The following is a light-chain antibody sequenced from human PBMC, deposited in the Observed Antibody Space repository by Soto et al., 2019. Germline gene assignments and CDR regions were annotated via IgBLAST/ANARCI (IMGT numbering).Light chain of an antibody. CDR3: QHRRNWPLT. Sequence: EIVLTQSPATLSLSPGERATLSCRASQSVDSYLAWYQQKPGQAPRLLIHDASNRATGVPARFSGSGSGTDFTLTISRLEPEDFAVYYCQHRRNWPLTFGGGTKVEI. V-gene: IGKV3-11*01. J-gene: IGKJ4*01. CDR1: QSVDSY. CDR2: DAS.